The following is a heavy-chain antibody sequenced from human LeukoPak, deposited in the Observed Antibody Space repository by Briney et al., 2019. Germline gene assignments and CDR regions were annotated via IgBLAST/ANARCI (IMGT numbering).Heavy chain of an antibody. V-gene: IGHV4-61*02. CDR1: GGSISSGSYY. D-gene: IGHD3-10*01. Sequence: SETLSLTCTVSGGSISSGSYYWNWIRQPAGKGLEWIGRIYTSGSTNYNPSLKSRVTISVDTSKNQFSLKLSSVTAADTAVYYCARDGGSMVRGVIFDYWGQGTLVTVSS. J-gene: IGHJ4*02. CDR2: IYTSGST. CDR3: ARDGGSMVRGVIFDY.